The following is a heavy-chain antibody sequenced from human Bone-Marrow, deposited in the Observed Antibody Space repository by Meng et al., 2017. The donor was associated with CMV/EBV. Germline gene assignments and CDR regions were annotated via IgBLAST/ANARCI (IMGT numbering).Heavy chain of an antibody. CDR2: INPNSGGT. D-gene: IGHD2-2*01. Sequence: ASVKVSCKASGYTFTGYYMHWVRQAPGQGLEWMGWINPNSGGTNYAQKFQGRVAMTRDTSISTAYMELSRLRSDDTAVYYCARFVGKDLVPAAIEDAFDIWGQGTMVAFSS. J-gene: IGHJ3*02. CDR3: ARFVGKDLVPAAIEDAFDI. CDR1: GYTFTGYY. V-gene: IGHV1-2*02.